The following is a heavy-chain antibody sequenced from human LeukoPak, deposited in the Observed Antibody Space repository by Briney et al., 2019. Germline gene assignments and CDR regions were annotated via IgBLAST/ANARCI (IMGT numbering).Heavy chain of an antibody. CDR3: AVDTTYDNY. CDR2: INHSGST. J-gene: IGHJ4*02. V-gene: IGHV4-34*01. Sequence: SETLSLTCAVYGGSFSGYYWSWIRQPPGKGLEWIGEINHSGSTNYNPSLKSRVTISIDTSKNQFSLKLSSVTDADTAVYYCAVDTTYDNYWGQGTLVTVST. D-gene: IGHD3-22*01. CDR1: GGSFSGYY.